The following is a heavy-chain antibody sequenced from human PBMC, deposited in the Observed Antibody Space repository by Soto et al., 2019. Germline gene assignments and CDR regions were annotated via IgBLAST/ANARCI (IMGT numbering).Heavy chain of an antibody. J-gene: IGHJ4*02. CDR3: ARQIFAADY. D-gene: IGHD3-9*01. CDR1: GGTFDHAA. CDR2: TNPMFNST. Sequence: QVQLVQSGAEVKKPGSSVKVSCEAPGGTFDHAAITWVRQAPGQGLEWVGGTNPMFNSTQYAQKFQGRATNTADAVTSTAFMELRGLTSDDTAVYYGARQIFAADYWGQGTLLVVSS. V-gene: IGHV1-69*01.